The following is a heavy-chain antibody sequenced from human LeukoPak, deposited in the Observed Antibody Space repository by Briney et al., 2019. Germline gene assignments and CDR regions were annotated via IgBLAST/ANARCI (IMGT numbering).Heavy chain of an antibody. D-gene: IGHD6-19*01. J-gene: IGHJ5*02. Sequence: PSETLSLTCTVSGGSISSGGYSWSWIRQPPGKGLEWIGYIYHSGSTYYNPSLKSRVTISVDRSKNQFSLKLSSVTAADTAVYYCARGVAVAGTGWFDPWGQGTLVTVSS. CDR2: IYHSGST. CDR3: ARGVAVAGTGWFDP. V-gene: IGHV4-30-2*01. CDR1: GGSISSGGYS.